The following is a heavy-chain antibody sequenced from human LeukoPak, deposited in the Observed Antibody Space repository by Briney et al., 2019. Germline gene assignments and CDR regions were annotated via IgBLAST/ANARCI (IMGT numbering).Heavy chain of an antibody. D-gene: IGHD3-22*01. CDR3: ARVRDRSSYFYDLDY. CDR1: GGSISSYY. Sequence: SETLSLTCTVSGGSISSYYWSWIRQPPGKGLEWIGCIHYSGSTNYNPSLKSRVTISVDTSKNQFSLKLSSVTAADTAVYYCARVRDRSSYFYDLDYWGQGTLVTISS. J-gene: IGHJ4*02. V-gene: IGHV4-59*01. CDR2: IHYSGST.